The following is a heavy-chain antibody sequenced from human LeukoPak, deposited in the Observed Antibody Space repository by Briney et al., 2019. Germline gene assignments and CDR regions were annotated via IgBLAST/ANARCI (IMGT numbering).Heavy chain of an antibody. CDR2: INHSGST. Sequence: PSETLSLTCAVYGGSFSGYYWSWIRQPPGKGLEWIGEINHSGSTNYNPSLKSRVTISVDTSKNQFSLKLSSVTAADTAVYYCARPLLSPRSPKGGAFDIWGQGTMVTVSS. V-gene: IGHV4-34*01. D-gene: IGHD1-26*01. CDR3: ARPLLSPRSPKGGAFDI. CDR1: GGSFSGYY. J-gene: IGHJ3*02.